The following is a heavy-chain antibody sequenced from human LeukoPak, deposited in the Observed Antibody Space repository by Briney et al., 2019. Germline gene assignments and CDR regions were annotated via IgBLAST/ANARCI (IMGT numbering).Heavy chain of an antibody. CDR2: IDPHTGGT. Sequence: GASVKVSCKASGYTFTGYYMHWVRQAPGQGLEWMGWIDPHTGGTNYAQKFQGRVTMTRDTSISTAYMELSGLTSDDTAVYYCARPYCSGGSCHDYCDYWGQGTLVTVSS. J-gene: IGHJ4*02. CDR1: GYTFTGYY. D-gene: IGHD2-15*01. CDR3: ARPYCSGGSCHDYCDY. V-gene: IGHV1-2*02.